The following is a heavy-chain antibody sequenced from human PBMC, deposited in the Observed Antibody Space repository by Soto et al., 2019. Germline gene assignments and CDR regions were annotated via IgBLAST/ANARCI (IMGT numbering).Heavy chain of an antibody. J-gene: IGHJ6*04. Sequence: SETLSLTCAVSGGSISSGGYSWSWIRQPPGKGLEWIGYIYHSGSTYYNPSLKSRVTISVDRSKNQFSLKLSSVTAADTAVYYCAREPTIAAATKNYYYGMDVWGKGTTVTVS. V-gene: IGHV4-30-2*01. D-gene: IGHD6-13*01. CDR3: AREPTIAAATKNYYYGMDV. CDR2: IYHSGST. CDR1: GGSISSGGYS.